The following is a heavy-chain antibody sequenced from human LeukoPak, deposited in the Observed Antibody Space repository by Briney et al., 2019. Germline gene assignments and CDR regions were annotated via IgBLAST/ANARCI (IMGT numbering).Heavy chain of an antibody. CDR2: INHSGST. CDR3: ARGLRYDILTGHYTFDF. V-gene: IGHV4-34*01. Sequence: PSETLSLTCAVYGGSFSGSYWSWIRQPPGKGLGWIGEINHSGSTNYNPSLKSRVTISVDTSKNQFSLKLSSVTAADTAVYYCARGLRYDILTGHYTFDFWGQGTLVTVSS. J-gene: IGHJ4*02. D-gene: IGHD3-9*01. CDR1: GGSFSGSY.